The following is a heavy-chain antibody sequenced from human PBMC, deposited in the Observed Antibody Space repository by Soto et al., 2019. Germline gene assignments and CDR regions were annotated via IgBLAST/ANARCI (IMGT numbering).Heavy chain of an antibody. D-gene: IGHD6-13*01. CDR1: GFTFSSYG. Sequence: QVQLVESVGGVVQPGRSLRLSCAASGFTFSSYGMHWVRQAPGKGLEWVAVISYDGSNKYYADSVKGRFTISRDNSKNTLYLQMNSLRAEDTAVYYCAKDVGLAAYSSSWGQGTLVTVSS. V-gene: IGHV3-30*18. CDR2: ISYDGSNK. CDR3: AKDVGLAAYSSS. J-gene: IGHJ4*02.